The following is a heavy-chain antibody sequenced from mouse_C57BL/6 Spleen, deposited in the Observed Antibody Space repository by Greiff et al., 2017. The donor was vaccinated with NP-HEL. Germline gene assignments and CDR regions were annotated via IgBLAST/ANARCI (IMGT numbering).Heavy chain of an antibody. CDR3: ARGLGGSYAMDY. CDR1: GYTFTSYW. J-gene: IGHJ4*01. D-gene: IGHD3-3*01. Sequence: QVQLKQPGAELVKPGASVKLSCKASGYTFTSYWMHWVKQRPGQGLEWIGMIHPNSGSTNYNEKFKSKATLTVDKSSSTAYMQLSSLTSEDSAVYYCARGLGGSYAMDYWGQGTSVTVSS. V-gene: IGHV1-64*01. CDR2: IHPNSGST.